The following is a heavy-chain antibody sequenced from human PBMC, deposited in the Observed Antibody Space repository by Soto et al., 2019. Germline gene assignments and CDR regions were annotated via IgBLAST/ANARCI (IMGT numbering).Heavy chain of an antibody. V-gene: IGHV4-59*08. D-gene: IGHD6-13*01. CDR2: IYYSGST. CDR3: ARRYSSAFDI. CDR1: GGSISSYY. Sequence: QVQLQESGPGLVKPSETLSLTCTVSGGSISSYYWSWIRQPPGKGLEWIGYIYYSGSTNYNPSLKSKVTISVDTSKTQLSLKMSYVTAADTDVYSCARRYSSAFDIWGQGTMVTVSS. J-gene: IGHJ3*02.